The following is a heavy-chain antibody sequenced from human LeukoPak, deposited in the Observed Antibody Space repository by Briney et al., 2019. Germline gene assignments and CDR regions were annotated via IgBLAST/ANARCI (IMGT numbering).Heavy chain of an antibody. Sequence: PSETLSLTCAVYGGSFSGYYWSWIRQPPGKGLEWIGEINHSGSTNYNPSLKSRVTISVDTSKNQSSLKLSSVTAADTAVYYCARGNSSRGYSYGPSTYGMDVWGQGTTVTVSS. CDR2: INHSGST. CDR3: ARGNSSRGYSYGPSTYGMDV. J-gene: IGHJ6*02. D-gene: IGHD5-18*01. V-gene: IGHV4-34*01. CDR1: GGSFSGYY.